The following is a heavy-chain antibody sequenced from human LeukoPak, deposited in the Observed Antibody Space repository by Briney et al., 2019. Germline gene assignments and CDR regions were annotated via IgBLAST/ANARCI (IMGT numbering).Heavy chain of an antibody. Sequence: GGSLRLSCAASGFTFSSYWMSWVRQAPGKGLEWVANIKQDGSEKYYVDSVKGRFTISRDNAKNSLYLQMNSLRAEDTAVYYCARMDSSGYTYFDYWGQGTLVTVSS. D-gene: IGHD3-22*01. CDR3: ARMDSSGYTYFDY. CDR2: IKQDGSEK. J-gene: IGHJ4*02. V-gene: IGHV3-7*04. CDR1: GFTFSSYW.